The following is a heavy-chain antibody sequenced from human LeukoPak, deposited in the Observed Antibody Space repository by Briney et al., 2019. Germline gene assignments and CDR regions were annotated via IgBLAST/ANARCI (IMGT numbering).Heavy chain of an antibody. CDR2: IKEDGSEK. V-gene: IGHV3-7*01. CDR1: TFTSSGHW. Sequence: GGSLRLSCAASTFTSSGHWMSWVRQAPGKGLEWVANIKEDGSEKYYLDSVKGRFTISRDNAKNSLHLQINSLRVEDTAVYYCARNSFAELMLLGSAYGMDVRGQGTTVIVSS. D-gene: IGHD2-8*01. CDR3: ARNSFAELMLLGSAYGMDV. J-gene: IGHJ6*02.